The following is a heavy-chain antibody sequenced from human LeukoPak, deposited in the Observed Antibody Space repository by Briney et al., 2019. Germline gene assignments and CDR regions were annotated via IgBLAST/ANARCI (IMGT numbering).Heavy chain of an antibody. J-gene: IGHJ5*02. Sequence: ASVRVSCKAYGYTFSNYGITWVRQAPGQGLEWMGWTNVYNDNTNNARKFQGRVTMTTDTTTNTAYMELKSLTSDDTATYYCARDVGGPWGQGTLVTVSS. D-gene: IGHD1-26*01. V-gene: IGHV1-18*01. CDR1: GYTFSNYG. CDR2: TNVYNDNT. CDR3: ARDVGGP.